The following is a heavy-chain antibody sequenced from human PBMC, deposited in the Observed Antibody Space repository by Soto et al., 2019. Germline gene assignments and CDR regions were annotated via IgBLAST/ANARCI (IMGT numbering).Heavy chain of an antibody. V-gene: IGHV3-11*01. CDR3: ARQWHSSSWSPGAHCYFDL. J-gene: IGHJ2*01. Sequence: QVQLVESGGGLVKPGGSLRLSCAASGFTFSDYYMSWIRQAPGKGLEWVSYISSSGSTIYYADSVKGRFTISRDNAKNPLSLQMNSLGADDTGMYYWARQWHSSSWSPGAHCYFDLWGRGTLVTVSS. CDR2: ISSSGSTI. CDR1: GFTFSDYY. D-gene: IGHD6-13*01.